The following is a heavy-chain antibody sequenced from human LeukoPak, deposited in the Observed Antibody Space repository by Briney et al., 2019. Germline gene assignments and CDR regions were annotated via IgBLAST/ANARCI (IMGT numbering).Heavy chain of an antibody. V-gene: IGHV1-18*01. CDR2: ISAYNGDT. CDR3: ARTPHYCSGGSCYFDVFDI. J-gene: IGHJ3*02. Sequence: ASVKVSCKTSGHTFTSFGFSWVRQAPGQGLEWMGWISAYNGDTSYAQKLQGRVTMTTDTSTSTVYMELRSLRSDDTAVYYCARTPHYCSGGSCYFDVFDIWGQGTMVTVSS. D-gene: IGHD2-15*01. CDR1: GHTFTSFG.